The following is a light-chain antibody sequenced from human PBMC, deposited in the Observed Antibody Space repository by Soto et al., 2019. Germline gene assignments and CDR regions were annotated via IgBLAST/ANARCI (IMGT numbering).Light chain of an antibody. J-gene: IGLJ1*01. CDR2: GND. V-gene: IGLV1-40*01. CDR3: QSYDRGLTAYV. Sequence: QSALTQPPSVSGAPGQRVTISCTGTSSNIGAGYEVHWYHQLPGTAPKLLVSGNDNRPSGVPDRLSASKSGTSGSLATTGLQAEDEGHYYCQSYDRGLTAYVFGTGTKLTVL. CDR1: SSNIGAGYE.